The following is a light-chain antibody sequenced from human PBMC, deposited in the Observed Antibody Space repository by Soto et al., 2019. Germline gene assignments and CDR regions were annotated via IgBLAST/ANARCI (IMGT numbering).Light chain of an antibody. CDR2: GAS. CDR3: QHYGSSMYT. Sequence: EVVLTQSPGTLSLSPGEGATLSCRASHNISSTYLAWYQQKPDQPPRLLIYGASSRATGIPDRFSGSGSGTDFTLTVSRLEPEDFAVFYCQHYGSSMYTFGQGTRLDIK. CDR1: HNISSTY. J-gene: IGKJ2*01. V-gene: IGKV3-20*01.